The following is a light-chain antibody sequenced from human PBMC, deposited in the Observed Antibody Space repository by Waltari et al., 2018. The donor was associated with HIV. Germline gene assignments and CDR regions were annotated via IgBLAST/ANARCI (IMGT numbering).Light chain of an antibody. CDR1: NDSICSYVY. Sequence: QSVLTQPASVSVSPGQSITISCTGTNDSICSYVYVSWYQQHPGKAPKVLMYDVSSRPSGVSDRFSGSKSGHTASLTISGIQTEDEAHYYCTSYTSLTTVVFGGGTKLTVL. V-gene: IGLV2-14*03. CDR2: DVS. CDR3: TSYTSLTTVV. J-gene: IGLJ2*01.